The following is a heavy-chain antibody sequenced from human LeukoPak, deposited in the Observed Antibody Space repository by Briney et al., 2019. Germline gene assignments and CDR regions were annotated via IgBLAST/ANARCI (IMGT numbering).Heavy chain of an antibody. CDR2: ISDSGGST. J-gene: IGHJ4*02. CDR3: AKGHSLGGFDY. Sequence: GGSLRLSCAASGFTFSNYVMTWVRRAPGKGLEWVSGISDSGGSTYYADSVKGRFTISRDNSKNTVYLQINSLRAEDTAVYYCAKGHSLGGFDYWGQGTLVTVSS. D-gene: IGHD6-13*01. CDR1: GFTFSNYV. V-gene: IGHV3-23*01.